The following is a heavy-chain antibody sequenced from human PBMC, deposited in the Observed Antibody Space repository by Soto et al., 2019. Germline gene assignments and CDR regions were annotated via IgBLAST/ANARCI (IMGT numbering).Heavy chain of an antibody. J-gene: IGHJ5*02. CDR3: AREDSSSWLNWFDP. D-gene: IGHD6-13*01. CDR1: GFTFSNYA. V-gene: IGHV3-30-3*01. Sequence: GGSLRLSCEASGFTFSNYALHWVRQAPGKGLAWVAVISDDGSNKYYADSVKGRFTISRDNSKNTLYLQMNSLRAEDTAVYYCAREDSSSWLNWFDPWGQGTRVTVAS. CDR2: ISDDGSNK.